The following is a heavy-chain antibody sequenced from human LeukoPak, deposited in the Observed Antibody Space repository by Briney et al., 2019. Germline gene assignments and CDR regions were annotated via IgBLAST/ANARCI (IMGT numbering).Heavy chain of an antibody. V-gene: IGHV3-23*01. CDR2: IAPGGGSP. J-gene: IGHJ4*02. CDR1: GFSFSNYA. D-gene: IGHD2-2*01. Sequence: GGSLRLSCAASGFSFSNYAMSWVRQAPGKGLEWVSTIAPGGGSPDYADSVRGRFTFSRDNSQNTLYLQMTSLTVDGTAVYYCAKSPIVPASWVRPGFDYWGQGTLVIVSS. CDR3: AKSPIVPASWVRPGFDY.